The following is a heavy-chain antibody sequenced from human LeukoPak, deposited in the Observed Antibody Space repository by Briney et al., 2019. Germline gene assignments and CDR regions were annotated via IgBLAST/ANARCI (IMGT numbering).Heavy chain of an antibody. Sequence: GGSLRLSCAASGFSFSSYWMSWVRQAPGKGLQWVANIKQDGSEKYYVDSVKGRFTISRDNAKNSLYLQMSSLRAEDTAVYYCARANYDSSGYYFDSWGQGTLVTVSS. V-gene: IGHV3-7*01. CDR3: ARANYDSSGYYFDS. CDR1: GFSFSSYW. D-gene: IGHD3-22*01. CDR2: IKQDGSEK. J-gene: IGHJ4*02.